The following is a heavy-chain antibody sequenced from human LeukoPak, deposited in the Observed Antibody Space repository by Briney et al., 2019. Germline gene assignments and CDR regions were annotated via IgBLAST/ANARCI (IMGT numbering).Heavy chain of an antibody. CDR2: IIPIFGTA. V-gene: IGHV1-69*06. Sequence: GSSVKVSCKASGGTFSSYAISWVRQAPGQGLEWMGGIIPIFGTANYAQKFQGRVTITADKSTSTDYMELSSLRSEDTAVYYCAREPAAENYFDYWGQGTLVTVSS. J-gene: IGHJ4*02. CDR3: AREPAAENYFDY. D-gene: IGHD2-2*01. CDR1: GGTFSSYA.